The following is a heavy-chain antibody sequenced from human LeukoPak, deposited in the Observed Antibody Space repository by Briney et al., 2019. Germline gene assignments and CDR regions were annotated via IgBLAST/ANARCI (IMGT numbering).Heavy chain of an antibody. J-gene: IGHJ4*02. CDR1: GFTFNSYG. Sequence: QPGGSLRLSCSASGFTFNSYGMRWVRQAPGKGLEWVAVISYDGPNKYYADSVKGRFTISRDDSKSTLYLQMNSLRPEDTAVYYCAKEKLPSGFSFLTHYWGQGTLVTVSS. V-gene: IGHV3-30*18. D-gene: IGHD5-18*01. CDR2: ISYDGPNK. CDR3: AKEKLPSGFSFLTHY.